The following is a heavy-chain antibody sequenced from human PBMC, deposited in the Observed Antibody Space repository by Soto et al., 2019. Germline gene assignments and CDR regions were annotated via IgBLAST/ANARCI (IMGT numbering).Heavy chain of an antibody. J-gene: IGHJ5*02. D-gene: IGHD6-6*01. CDR2: IKSNTDGGTT. V-gene: IGHV3-15*01. Sequence: SGFTFHNAWMSWVRQAPGKGLEWLGRIKSNTDGGTTDYAAPVKDRFTISRDDSRNTLYLQMNSLRAEDTAVYYCAREGSSNWFDPWGQGTLVTVSS. CDR1: GFTFHNAW. CDR3: AREGSSNWFDP.